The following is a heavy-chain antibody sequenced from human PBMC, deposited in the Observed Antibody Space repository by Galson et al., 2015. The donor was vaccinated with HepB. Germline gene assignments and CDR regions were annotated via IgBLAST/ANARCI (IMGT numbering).Heavy chain of an antibody. J-gene: IGHJ4*02. CDR1: GFTFSSYS. V-gene: IGHV3-48*02. CDR2: ISSSSSTI. Sequence: SLRLSCAASGFTFSSYSMNWVRQAPGKGLEWVSYISSSSSTIYYADSVKGRFTISRDNAKNSLYLQMNSLRDEDTAVYYCARGGELEGDVVVPAATTYFDYWGQGTLVTVSS. CDR3: ARGGELEGDVVVPAATTYFDY. D-gene: IGHD2-2*01.